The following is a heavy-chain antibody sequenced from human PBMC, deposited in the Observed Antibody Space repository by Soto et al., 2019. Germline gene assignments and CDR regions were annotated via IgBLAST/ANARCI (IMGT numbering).Heavy chain of an antibody. CDR3: ARQDGGQQLVSEYNWFDP. Sequence: SETLSLTCTVSGGSISSSSYYWGWIRQPPGKGLEWIGSIYYSGSTYYNPSLKSRFTISVDTSKNQFSLNLSSVTAADTAVYYCARQDGGQQLVSEYNWFDPWGQGTLVTVSS. J-gene: IGHJ5*02. V-gene: IGHV4-39*01. CDR2: IYYSGST. D-gene: IGHD6-13*01. CDR1: GGSISSSSYY.